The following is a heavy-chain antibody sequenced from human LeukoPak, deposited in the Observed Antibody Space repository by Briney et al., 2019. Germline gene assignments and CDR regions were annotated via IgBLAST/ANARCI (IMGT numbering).Heavy chain of an antibody. CDR1: GFTFSSYS. J-gene: IGHJ4*02. CDR2: ISSSSSYI. V-gene: IGHV3-21*01. Sequence: GGSLRLSCAASGFTFSSYSMNWVRQAPGKGLEWVSSISSSSSYIYYADSVKGRFTISRDNAKNSLYLQMNSLRDEDTAVYYCARGPRYCGGDCYLDYWGQGTLVTVSS. CDR3: ARGPRYCGGDCYLDY. D-gene: IGHD2-21*02.